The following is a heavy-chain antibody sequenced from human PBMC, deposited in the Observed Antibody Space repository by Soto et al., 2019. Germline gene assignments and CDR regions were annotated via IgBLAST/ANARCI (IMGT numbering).Heavy chain of an antibody. D-gene: IGHD3-16*01. J-gene: IGHJ6*02. CDR1: GYTFTSYG. CDR3: AMVDNYVTPTPQDV. V-gene: IGHV1-18*01. CDR2: ISAYNGNT. Sequence: ASVKVSCKASGYTFTSYGISWVRQAPGQGLEWMGWISAYNGNTNYAQKLQGRVTMTTDTSTSTAYMELRSLRSADTAVYYCAMVDNYVTPTPQDVWGQGTTVTVSS.